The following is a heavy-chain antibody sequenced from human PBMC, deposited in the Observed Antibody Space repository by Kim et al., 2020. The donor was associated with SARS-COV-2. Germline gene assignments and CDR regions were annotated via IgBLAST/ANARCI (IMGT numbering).Heavy chain of an antibody. D-gene: IGHD2-2*01. J-gene: IGHJ5*02. CDR3: ARSYQLLQGVGWFDP. V-gene: IGHV6-1*01. Sequence: VSVKSRITINPDTSKNQFSLQLNSVTPEDTAVYYCARSYQLLQGVGWFDPWGQGTLVTVSS.